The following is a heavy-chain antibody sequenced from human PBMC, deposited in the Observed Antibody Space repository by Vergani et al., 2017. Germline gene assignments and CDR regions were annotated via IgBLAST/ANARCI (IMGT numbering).Heavy chain of an antibody. Sequence: QLQLQESGPGLVKPSETLSLTCTVSGDSFSINYWTWIRQTPGKGLEWIGYIYNTGNTNYNPSLKSRVTISIDKSKNEFYLELNSVTAADTAVYFCARHSTVEWLVKLGWIDPWGQGILVTVSS. CDR1: GDSFSINY. CDR2: IYNTGNT. J-gene: IGHJ5*02. V-gene: IGHV4-59*08. D-gene: IGHD6-19*01. CDR3: ARHSTVEWLVKLGWIDP.